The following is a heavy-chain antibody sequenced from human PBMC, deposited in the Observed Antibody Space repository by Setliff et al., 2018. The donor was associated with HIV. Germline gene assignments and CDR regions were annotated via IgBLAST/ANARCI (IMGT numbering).Heavy chain of an antibody. CDR2: ISYDGSNN. CDR3: AKGREYGSGTWRAMDV. V-gene: IGHV3-30*04. J-gene: IGHJ6*03. CDR1: GFTFSNYA. Sequence: SCVDSGFTFSNYAMHWVRQAPGKGLEWVAVISYDGSNNYYADSVKGRFTISRDNSKNTLYLQVNSLRAEDTAVYHCAKGREYGSGTWRAMDVWGKGTTVTVSS. D-gene: IGHD3-10*01.